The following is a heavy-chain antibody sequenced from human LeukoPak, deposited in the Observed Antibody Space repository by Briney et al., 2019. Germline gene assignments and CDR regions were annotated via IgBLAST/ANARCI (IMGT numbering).Heavy chain of an antibody. D-gene: IGHD7-27*01. CDR3: AKGGLGYFDY. V-gene: IGHV3-23*01. Sequence: GGSLRLSCAASGFAFSNYAMSWVRQAPGKGLEWVSTIGYTGISTYYGDSVKGRFTISRDNSKSTLYLQMNSLRAEDTAVYSCAKGGLGYFDYWGQGTLVTVSS. CDR1: GFAFSNYA. J-gene: IGHJ4*02. CDR2: IGYTGIST.